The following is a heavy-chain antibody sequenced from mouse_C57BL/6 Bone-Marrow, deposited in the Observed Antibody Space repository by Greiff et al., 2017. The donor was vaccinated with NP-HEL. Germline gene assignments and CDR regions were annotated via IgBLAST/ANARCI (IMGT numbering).Heavy chain of an antibody. CDR2: ISSGSSTI. J-gene: IGHJ3*01. Sequence: EVMLVESGGGLVKPGGSLKLSCAASGFTFSDYGMHWVRQAPEKGLEWVAYISSGSSTIYYADTVKGRFTISRDNAKNTLFLQMTSLRSEDTAMYYCATEFAYWGQGTLVTVSA. CDR1: GFTFSDYG. CDR3: ATEFAY. V-gene: IGHV5-17*01.